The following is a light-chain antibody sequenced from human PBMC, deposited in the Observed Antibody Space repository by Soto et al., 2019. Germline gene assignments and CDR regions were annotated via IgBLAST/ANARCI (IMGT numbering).Light chain of an antibody. J-gene: IGKJ1*01. Sequence: DIQMTQSPSSLSASVGDRVTITCRASQGISNYLAWYQQKPRKVPKLLIYAASTLQSGVPSRFSGSGSGTDFTLTISSLQPEDVATYYCQKYNSAPRGTFGQGTKVEIK. V-gene: IGKV1-27*01. CDR3: QKYNSAPRGT. CDR2: AAS. CDR1: QGISNY.